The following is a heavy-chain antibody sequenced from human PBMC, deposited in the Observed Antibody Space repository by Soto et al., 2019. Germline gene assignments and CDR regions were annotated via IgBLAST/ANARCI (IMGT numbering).Heavy chain of an antibody. V-gene: IGHV1-18*01. Sequence: QVHLVQSGAEVKKPGASVKVSCKASGYTFTSYGISWLRQAPGQGLEGMGWISAYNGNTNYAQKLQGSVTMTTDTSTSTAYMALRSLRSDDTAVYYCARGTTYGWSQGYYFDYWGQGTLVTFSS. J-gene: IGHJ4*02. CDR3: ARGTTYGWSQGYYFDY. CDR1: GYTFTSYG. CDR2: ISAYNGNT. D-gene: IGHD6-19*01.